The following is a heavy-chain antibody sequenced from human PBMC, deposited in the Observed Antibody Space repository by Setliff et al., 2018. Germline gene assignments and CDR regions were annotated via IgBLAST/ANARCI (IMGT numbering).Heavy chain of an antibody. Sequence: ASVKVSCKASGYNFPGYYLHWVRQAPGEGLEWMGWISPHTGNTQYAQNFQGRVTMTRDTSITTAYMELSSLRSNDTALYYCARRAFIETITGYCFDLWGQGTQVTVSS. J-gene: IGHJ4*02. D-gene: IGHD1-20*01. CDR1: GYNFPGYY. CDR3: ARRAFIETITGYCFDL. V-gene: IGHV1-2*02. CDR2: ISPHTGNT.